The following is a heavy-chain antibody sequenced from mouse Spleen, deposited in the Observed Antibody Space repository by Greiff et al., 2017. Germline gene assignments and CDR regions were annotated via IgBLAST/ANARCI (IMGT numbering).Heavy chain of an antibody. CDR3: ARGAGHYDYDVPLAY. D-gene: IGHD2-4*01. V-gene: IGHV2-6*01. CDR1: GFSLTSYG. CDR2: IWGGGST. J-gene: IGHJ3*01. Sequence: QVQLQQSGPGLVAPSQSLSITCTVSGFSLTSYGVDWVRQSPGKGLEWLGVIWGGGSTNYNSALKSRLSISKDNSKSQVFLKMNSLQTDDTAMYYCARGAGHYDYDVPLAYWGQGTLVTVSA.